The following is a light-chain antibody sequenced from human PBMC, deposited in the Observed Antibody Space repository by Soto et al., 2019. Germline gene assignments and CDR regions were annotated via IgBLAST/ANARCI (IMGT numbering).Light chain of an antibody. CDR3: MQALQTSWT. Sequence: DIVMTQSPLSLPVTPGEPASIACRSSQSLLHSNGYNYLDWYLQKPGQSPQLLIYLGSNRASGVPDRFSGSGSGTDFTLQISRVAAEDVGVYYCMQALQTSWTFGQGTKV. V-gene: IGKV2-28*01. CDR1: QSLLHSNGYNY. CDR2: LGS. J-gene: IGKJ1*01.